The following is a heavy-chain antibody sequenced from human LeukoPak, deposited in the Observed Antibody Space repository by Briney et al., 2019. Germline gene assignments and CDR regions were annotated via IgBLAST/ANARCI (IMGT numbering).Heavy chain of an antibody. Sequence: SETLSLTCAVYGGSFSGYYWSWIRQPPGKGLEWIGGIYHSGSTYYNPSLKSRVTISVDTSKNQFSLKLSSVTAADTAVYYCARVCGGYYYDSSGYYYGYYYYMDVWGKGTTVTVSS. CDR2: IYHSGST. CDR1: GGSFSGYY. V-gene: IGHV4-34*01. D-gene: IGHD3-22*01. J-gene: IGHJ6*03. CDR3: ARVCGGYYYDSSGYYYGYYYYMDV.